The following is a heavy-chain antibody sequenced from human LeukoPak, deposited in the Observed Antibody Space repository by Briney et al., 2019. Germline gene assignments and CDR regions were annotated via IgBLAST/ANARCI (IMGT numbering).Heavy chain of an antibody. CDR1: GYTFTSYY. Sequence: ASVKVSCKASGYTFTSYYMHWVRQAPGQGLEWMGVINPRDGSTTYAQNFQGRVTMTRDTSTSTVYMELSSLRSEDTAVYYCAKGDIDYWGQGTLVTVS. V-gene: IGHV1-46*01. D-gene: IGHD2-15*01. J-gene: IGHJ4*02. CDR2: INPRDGST. CDR3: AKGDIDY.